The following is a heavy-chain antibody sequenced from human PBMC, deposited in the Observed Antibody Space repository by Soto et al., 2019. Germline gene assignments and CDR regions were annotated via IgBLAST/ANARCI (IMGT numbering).Heavy chain of an antibody. Sequence: GGSLRLSCTASGFTSGDYAMSWVRQAPGKGLEWVGFIRSKAYGGTTEYAASVKGRFTISRDDSKSIAYLQMNSLKTEDTAVYYCTREGGYYYASCGYPNQHYQSMELLGQATT. CDR3: TREGGYYYASCGYPNQHYQSMEL. J-gene: IGHJ6*02. CDR2: IRSKAYGGTT. CDR1: GFTSGDYA. D-gene: IGHD3-22*01. V-gene: IGHV3-49*04.